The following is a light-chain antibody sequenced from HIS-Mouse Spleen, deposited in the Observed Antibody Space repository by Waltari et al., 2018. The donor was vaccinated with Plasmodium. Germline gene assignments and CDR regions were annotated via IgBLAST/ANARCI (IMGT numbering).Light chain of an antibody. CDR3: QQRYSTWT. J-gene: IGKJ1*01. CDR1: QSISSY. V-gene: IGKV1-39*01. Sequence: DIQMTQSPSSLSASVGDRVTITCRASQSISSYLNWYQQKPGRAPKLLTYAGSRLQSGVTSSFSESGSGTDFTLTISGLQPEDFVTYYCQQRYSTWTFSQGTKVEIK. CDR2: AGS.